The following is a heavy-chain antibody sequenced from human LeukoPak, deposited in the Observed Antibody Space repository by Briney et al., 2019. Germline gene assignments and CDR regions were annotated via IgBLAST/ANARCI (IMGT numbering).Heavy chain of an antibody. D-gene: IGHD3-10*01. CDR3: AKEGGILWFGELSRGAFDI. V-gene: IGHV3-30*18. CDR1: GFTFSSYG. J-gene: IGHJ3*02. CDR2: ISYDGSNK. Sequence: GRSLRLSCAASGFTFSSYGMHWVRQAPGKGLEWVAVISYDGSNKYYADSVKGRFTISRDNSKNTLYLQMNSLRAEDTAVYYCAKEGGILWFGELSRGAFDIWGQGKMVTVSS.